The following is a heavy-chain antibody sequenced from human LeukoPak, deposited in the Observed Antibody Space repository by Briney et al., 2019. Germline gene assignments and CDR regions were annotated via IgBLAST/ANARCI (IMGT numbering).Heavy chain of an antibody. CDR1: GGSFSGYY. Sequence: SETLSLTCAVYGGSFSGYYWSWIRQPPGKGLEWIGEINHSGSTNYNPSLKSRVTISVDASKNQFSLKLSSVTAADTAVYYCARLSSGWPYYFDYWGQGTLVTVSS. V-gene: IGHV4-34*01. CDR2: INHSGST. J-gene: IGHJ4*02. D-gene: IGHD6-19*01. CDR3: ARLSSGWPYYFDY.